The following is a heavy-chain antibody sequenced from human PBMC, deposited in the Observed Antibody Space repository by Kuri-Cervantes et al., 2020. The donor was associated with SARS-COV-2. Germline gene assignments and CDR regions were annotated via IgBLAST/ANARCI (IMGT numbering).Heavy chain of an antibody. J-gene: IGHJ4*02. CDR3: ARVRKITGTTPDY. Sequence: ASVKVSCKASGYTFTSYGINWARQAPGQGLEWMGWISAYNGNTNYAQKLQGRVTMTTDKSTSTAYMELRSLGSDDTAVYYCARVRKITGTTPDYWGQGTLVTVSS. V-gene: IGHV1-18*04. D-gene: IGHD1-7*01. CDR1: GYTFTSYG. CDR2: ISAYNGNT.